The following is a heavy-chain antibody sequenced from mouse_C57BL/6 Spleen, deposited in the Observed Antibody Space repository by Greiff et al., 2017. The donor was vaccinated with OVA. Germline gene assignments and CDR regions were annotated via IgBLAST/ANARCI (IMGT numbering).Heavy chain of an antibody. J-gene: IGHJ3*01. V-gene: IGHV1-69*01. CDR1: GYTFTSYW. CDR2: IDPSDSYT. Sequence: VKQSCKASGYTFTSYWMHWVKQRPGQGLEWIGEIDPSDSYTNYNHKFKGKSTLTVDKSSCTAYMQLSSLTSEDSAVYYCARPSSNSLAYWGQGTLVTVSA. D-gene: IGHD4-1*01. CDR3: ARPSSNSLAY.